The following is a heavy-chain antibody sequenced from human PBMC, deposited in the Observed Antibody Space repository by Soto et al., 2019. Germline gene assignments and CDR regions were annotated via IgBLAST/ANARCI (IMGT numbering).Heavy chain of an antibody. V-gene: IGHV3-7*05. D-gene: IGHD5-12*01. Sequence: GGSLRLSCAASGFPFSSYWMSWVRQAPGKGLEWVANIKQDGSEKYYVDSVKGRFTISRDNGKNSLHLQMNSLRAEDTAVYYCARGQDSGYDLSYYYYGMDVWGQGTTVTVSS. CDR2: IKQDGSEK. CDR1: GFPFSSYW. J-gene: IGHJ6*02. CDR3: ARGQDSGYDLSYYYYGMDV.